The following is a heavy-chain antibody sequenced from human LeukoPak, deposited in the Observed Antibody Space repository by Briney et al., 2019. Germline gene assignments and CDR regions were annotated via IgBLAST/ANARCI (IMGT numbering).Heavy chain of an antibody. CDR2: IYHSGST. D-gene: IGHD1-26*01. Sequence: SETLSLTCTVSGGSISNRGYYWSWIRQPPGKGLEWIGYIYHSGSTYYNPSLKGRVTISVDRSKNQFSLKLSSVTAADTAVYYCAIVGGGLDYWGQGTLVTVSS. CDR1: GGSISNRGYY. J-gene: IGHJ4*02. CDR3: AIVGGGLDY. V-gene: IGHV4-30-2*01.